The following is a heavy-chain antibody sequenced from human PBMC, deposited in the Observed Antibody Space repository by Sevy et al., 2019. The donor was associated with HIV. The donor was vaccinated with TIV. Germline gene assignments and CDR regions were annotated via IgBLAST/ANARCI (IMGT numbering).Heavy chain of an antibody. CDR1: GFTFSNAW. D-gene: IGHD3-22*01. CDR2: IKSKTDGGPT. CDR3: SLNTRGSSGAFDY. Sequence: GGSLRLSCAASGFTFSNAWMSWVRQAPGKGLEWVGRIKSKTDGGPTDYAPPVKGRFTIARDDSKNTLYLQMNSLKNEDTALYYCSLNTRGSSGAFDYWGQGALVTVSS. V-gene: IGHV3-15*01. J-gene: IGHJ4*02.